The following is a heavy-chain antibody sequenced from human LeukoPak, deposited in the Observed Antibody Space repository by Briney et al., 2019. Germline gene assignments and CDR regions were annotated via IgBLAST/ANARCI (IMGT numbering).Heavy chain of an antibody. V-gene: IGHV3-30*18. J-gene: IGHJ4*02. Sequence: GGSLRLSCAASGFTFSNYGMHWVRQAPGKGLEWVAVISYEGGTQYYVDSVKGRFTISRDNFKNTLYLQMNSLRVEDTAVYYCAKETTAHTSRTLDYWGQGTLVTVSS. CDR3: AKETTAHTSRTLDY. D-gene: IGHD2-2*01. CDR1: GFTFSNYG. CDR2: ISYEGGTQ.